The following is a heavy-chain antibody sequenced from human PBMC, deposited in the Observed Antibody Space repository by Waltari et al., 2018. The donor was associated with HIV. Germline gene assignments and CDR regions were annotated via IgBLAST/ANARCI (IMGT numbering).Heavy chain of an antibody. J-gene: IGHJ6*03. CDR2: INAGKGDT. Sequence: QVQLVQSGAEVKRAGASVRLSCKASGYTFSSHAVHWFRQAPGQSLEWMGWINAGKGDTKYSQKFQDRIIITRDTSATTAYMELSSLRFEDTAVYYCARGQGGSATYFFFYYMDVWGKGTTVSVS. D-gene: IGHD3-10*01. V-gene: IGHV1-3*01. CDR1: GYTFSSHA. CDR3: ARGQGGSATYFFFYYMDV.